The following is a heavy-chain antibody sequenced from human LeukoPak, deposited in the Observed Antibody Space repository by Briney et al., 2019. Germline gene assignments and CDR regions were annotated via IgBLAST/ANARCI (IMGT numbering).Heavy chain of an antibody. CDR2: ISYDGSNK. Sequence: TGGSLRLSCAASGFTFSSYGMHWVRQAPGKGLEWVAVISYDGSNKYYADSVKGRFTISRDNSKNTLYLQMNSLRAEDTAVYYCAKLIVGAIRGDAFDIWGQGTMVTVSS. J-gene: IGHJ3*02. CDR3: AKLIVGAIRGDAFDI. CDR1: GFTFSSYG. D-gene: IGHD1-26*01. V-gene: IGHV3-30*18.